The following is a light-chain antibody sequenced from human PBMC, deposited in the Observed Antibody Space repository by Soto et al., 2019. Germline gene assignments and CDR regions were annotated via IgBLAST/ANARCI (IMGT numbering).Light chain of an antibody. CDR1: RSDVGSYNL. CDR3: FSYAGSSRV. V-gene: IGLV2-23*01. Sequence: QSALTQPASVSGSPGQSSTISCTGTRSDVGSYNLVSWYQQHPGKAPKLMIYEGSKRPSGVSNRFSGSKSGKTASLTISGLQAEDEADYYCFSYAGSSRVFGGGTKLNVL. J-gene: IGLJ3*02. CDR2: EGS.